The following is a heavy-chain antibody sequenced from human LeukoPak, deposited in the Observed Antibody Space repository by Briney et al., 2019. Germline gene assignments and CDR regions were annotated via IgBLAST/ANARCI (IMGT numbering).Heavy chain of an antibody. J-gene: IGHJ3*02. Sequence: GGSLRLSCAASGLTFSIYAMSWVRQAPGKGLEWVSAISGSGGSTYYADSVKGRFTISRDNSKNTLYLQMNSLRAEDTAVYYCAKELMYYYDSSGYYPSDAFDIWGQGTMVTVSS. V-gene: IGHV3-23*01. CDR2: ISGSGGST. D-gene: IGHD3-22*01. CDR1: GLTFSIYA. CDR3: AKELMYYYDSSGYYPSDAFDI.